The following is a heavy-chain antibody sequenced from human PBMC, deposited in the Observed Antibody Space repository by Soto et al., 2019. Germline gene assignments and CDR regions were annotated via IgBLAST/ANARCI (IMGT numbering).Heavy chain of an antibody. CDR1: GLTFSTAY. J-gene: IGHJ4*02. Sequence: EGQLVESGGGLVKPGGSLKLSCEASGLTFSTAYMSWVRQAPGKGLEWVGRIKTKADGGTKEYASNVKGRFNISRDNSKNTLYVEMSSLKPEAPAVYSCTAVRPSRLRNPRVWGKGTLLTVS. CDR2: IKTKADGGTK. V-gene: IGHV3-15*01. CDR3: TAVRPSRLRNPRV. D-gene: IGHD4-17*01.